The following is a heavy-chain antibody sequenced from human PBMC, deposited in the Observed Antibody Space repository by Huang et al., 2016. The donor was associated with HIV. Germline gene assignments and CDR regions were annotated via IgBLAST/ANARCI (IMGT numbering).Heavy chain of an antibody. CDR2: ISFYNGNT. V-gene: IGHV1-18*01. CDR1: GYTFSSFG. Sequence: QVQLVQSGAEVKKPGASVKVSCKASGYTFSSFGINWVRQAPGQGLEWLGWISFYNGNTKFAQKFQGRLTMTTDTSTSTAYMELRSPRSDDTAVYYCARGGGIQLWLLGYYYMDVWGNGTTVTVSS. J-gene: IGHJ6*03. D-gene: IGHD5-18*01. CDR3: ARGGGIQLWLLGYYYMDV.